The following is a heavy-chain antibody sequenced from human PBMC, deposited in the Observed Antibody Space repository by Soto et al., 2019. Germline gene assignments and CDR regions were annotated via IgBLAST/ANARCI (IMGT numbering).Heavy chain of an antibody. J-gene: IGHJ6*02. V-gene: IGHV1-58*02. CDR3: AAASSTSGGYYGMDV. D-gene: IGHD2-2*01. Sequence: QMQLVQSGPEVKKPGTSVKVSCKTSGFTFISSAMQWVRQARGQRLEWIGWIVVGSGHTNYAQKFQERVTITRDMSTTTAYMELSSLRSEDTAVYYCAAASSTSGGYYGMDVWGQGTPGTVSS. CDR1: GFTFISSA. CDR2: IVVGSGHT.